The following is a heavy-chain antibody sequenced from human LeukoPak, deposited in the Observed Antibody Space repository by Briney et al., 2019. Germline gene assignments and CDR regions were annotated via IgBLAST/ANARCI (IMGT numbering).Heavy chain of an antibody. Sequence: SPSETLSLTCTVSGGSISSSSYYWGWIRQPPGKGLEWIGSIYCSGSTYYNPSLKSRVTISVDTSKNQFSLKLSSVTAADTAVYYCARHLDGGDGDYVCGSYRYTQYFDYWGQGTLVTVSS. CDR3: ARHLDGGDGDYVCGSYRYTQYFDY. V-gene: IGHV4-39*01. D-gene: IGHD3-16*02. J-gene: IGHJ4*02. CDR2: IYCSGST. CDR1: GGSISSSSYY.